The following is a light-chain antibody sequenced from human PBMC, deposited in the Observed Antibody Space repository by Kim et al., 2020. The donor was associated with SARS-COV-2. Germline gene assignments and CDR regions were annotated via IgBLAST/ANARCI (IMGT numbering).Light chain of an antibody. Sequence: SVKLTCTLSSGHSSYAIAWHQQQPERGPRYLMKVNSDGSHNKGDGIPDRFSGSSSGDERYLIISSLQSEDEADYYCQTWGTGIRVFGGGTQLTVL. V-gene: IGLV4-69*01. CDR1: SGHSSYA. CDR2: VNSDGSH. J-gene: IGLJ3*02. CDR3: QTWGTGIRV.